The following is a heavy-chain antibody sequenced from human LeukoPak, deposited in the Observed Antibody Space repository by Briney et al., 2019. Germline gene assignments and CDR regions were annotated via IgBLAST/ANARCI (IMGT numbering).Heavy chain of an antibody. V-gene: IGHV3-30-3*01. CDR2: ISYDGSNK. Sequence: GRSLRLSCAASGFTFSSYAMHWVRQAPGKGLEWVAVISYDGSNKYYADSEKGRFTISRDNSKNTLYLQMNSLRAEDTAVYYCASGARYNWNDVYPDYFDYWGQGTLVTVSS. CDR1: GFTFSSYA. D-gene: IGHD1-1*01. CDR3: ASGARYNWNDVYPDYFDY. J-gene: IGHJ4*02.